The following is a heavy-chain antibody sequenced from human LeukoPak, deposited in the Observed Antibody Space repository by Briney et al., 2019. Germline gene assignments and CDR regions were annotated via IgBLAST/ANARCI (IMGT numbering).Heavy chain of an antibody. J-gene: IGHJ1*01. CDR2: IYTSGST. CDR3: ARARAEYFQH. CDR1: GGSISSGSYY. Sequence: PSQTLSLTCTVSGGSISSGSYYWSWIRQPAGKGLEWIGRIYTSGSTNYNPSLKSRVTISVDTSKNQFSLKLSSVTAADTAVYYCARARAEYFQHWGQGTLVTVSS. V-gene: IGHV4-61*02.